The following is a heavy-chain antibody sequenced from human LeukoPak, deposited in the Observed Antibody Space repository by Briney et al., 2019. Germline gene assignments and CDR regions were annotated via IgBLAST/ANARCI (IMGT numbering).Heavy chain of an antibody. Sequence: PGGSLRLSCAASGFTVSSNYMSWVRQAPGKGLEWVSAISGSGGSTYYADSVKGRFTISRDNSKNTLYLQMNSLRAEDTAVYYCAKDRAPDYYDSSGYLDYWGQGTLVTVSS. V-gene: IGHV3-23*01. CDR2: ISGSGGST. J-gene: IGHJ4*02. D-gene: IGHD3-22*01. CDR1: GFTVSSNY. CDR3: AKDRAPDYYDSSGYLDY.